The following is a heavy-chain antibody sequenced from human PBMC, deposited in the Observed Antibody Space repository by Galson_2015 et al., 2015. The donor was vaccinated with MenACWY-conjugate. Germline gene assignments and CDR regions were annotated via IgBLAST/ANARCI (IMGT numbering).Heavy chain of an antibody. D-gene: IGHD3-16*01. CDR3: ATCVGDPLGPWFDP. J-gene: IGHJ5*02. Sequence: TLSLTCVVTGVPFNSGGYTWSWIRQPPGQGLEWIGSIYHTGRAFYTPSLKTRVTMSVERSKNQISLNLTSVTAADTAVYYCATCVGDPLGPWFDPWGQGNWSPSPQ. CDR1: GVPFNSGGYT. V-gene: IGHV4-30-2*01. CDR2: IYHTGRA.